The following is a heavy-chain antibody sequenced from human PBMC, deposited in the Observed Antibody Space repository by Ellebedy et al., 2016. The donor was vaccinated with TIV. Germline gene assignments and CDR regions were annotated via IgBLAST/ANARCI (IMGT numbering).Heavy chain of an antibody. J-gene: IGHJ4*02. V-gene: IGHV1-8*01. CDR3: ARNTYYYDSSGYYSDY. Sequence: ASVKVSCXASGYTSTSYDINWVRQATGQGLEWMGWMNPNSGNTGYAQKFQGRVTMTRNTSISTAYMELSSLRSEDTAVYYCARNTYYYDSSGYYSDYWGQGTLVTVSS. D-gene: IGHD3-22*01. CDR1: GYTSTSYD. CDR2: MNPNSGNT.